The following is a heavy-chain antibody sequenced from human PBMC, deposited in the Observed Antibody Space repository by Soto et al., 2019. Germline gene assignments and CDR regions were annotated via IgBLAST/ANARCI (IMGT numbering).Heavy chain of an antibody. CDR1: GVTLSNFW. CDR3: TRGDTSKLLPHFDY. J-gene: IGHJ4*02. V-gene: IGHV3-74*01. CDR2: ISSDGSSS. D-gene: IGHD2-15*01. Sequence: EVELEESGGGLVQPGGSLRLSCAASGVTLSNFWVHWVRHVPGKGLMWVSRISSDGSSSSYADSVKGRFTFSRDNSKKTVFLQMNSLGVEDSGVYYYTRGDTSKLLPHFDYCGQGTLVTVSS.